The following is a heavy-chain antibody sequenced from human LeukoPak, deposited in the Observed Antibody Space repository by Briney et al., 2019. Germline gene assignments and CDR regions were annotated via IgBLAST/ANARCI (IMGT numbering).Heavy chain of an antibody. CDR3: ALGGMSYYYYYGMDV. V-gene: IGHV3-23*01. J-gene: IGHJ6*02. CDR2: ISGSGGST. Sequence: GGSLRLSCAASGFTFSSYSMNWVRQAPGKGLEWVSAISGSGGSTYYADSVKGRFTISRDNSKNTLYLQMNSLRAEDTAVYYCALGGMSYYYYYGMDVWGQGTTVTVSS. CDR1: GFTFSSYS. D-gene: IGHD3-16*01.